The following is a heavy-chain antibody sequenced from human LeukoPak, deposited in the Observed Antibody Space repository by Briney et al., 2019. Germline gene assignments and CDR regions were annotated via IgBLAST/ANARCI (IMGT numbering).Heavy chain of an antibody. CDR2: ISSNGGST. Sequence: PGGSLRLSCAASGFTFSSYAMDWVRQAPGKGLECVSAISSNGGSTYYANSVKGRFTISRDNSQNTLYLQMGSLRAEDMAVYYCARSSGGYVRAPVDYWGQGTLVTVSS. CDR1: GFTFSSYA. V-gene: IGHV3-64*01. D-gene: IGHD2-15*01. J-gene: IGHJ4*02. CDR3: ARSSGGYVRAPVDY.